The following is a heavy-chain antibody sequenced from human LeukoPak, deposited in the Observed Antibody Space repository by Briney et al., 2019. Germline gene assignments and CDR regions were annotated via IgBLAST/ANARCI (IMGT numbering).Heavy chain of an antibody. CDR2: IKSKTDGGTT. CDR1: GFTFRNAW. CDR3: TTDHPYSGSQGGADY. D-gene: IGHD1-26*01. Sequence: GGSLRLSCAASGFTFRNAWMTWVRQAPGKGLEWVGRIKSKTDGGTTDYAAPVKGRFTISRDDSKNTLYLQMNSLKTEDTAVYYCTTDHPYSGSQGGADYWGQGTLVTVSS. J-gene: IGHJ4*02. V-gene: IGHV3-15*01.